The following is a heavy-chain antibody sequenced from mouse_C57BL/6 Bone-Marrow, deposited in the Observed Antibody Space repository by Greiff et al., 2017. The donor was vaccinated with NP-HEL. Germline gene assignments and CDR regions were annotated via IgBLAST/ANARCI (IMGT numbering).Heavy chain of an antibody. D-gene: IGHD1-1*01. CDR1: GYTFTDYY. J-gene: IGHJ4*01. CDR3: ARWGITTVVEGYAMDY. CDR2: IYPGSGNT. Sequence: VQLQQSGAELVRPGASVKLSCKASGYTFTDYYINWVKQRPGQGLEWIARIYPGSGNTYYNEKFKGKATLTAEKSSSTAYMQLSSLTSEDSAVYFCARWGITTVVEGYAMDYWGQGTSVTVSS. V-gene: IGHV1-76*01.